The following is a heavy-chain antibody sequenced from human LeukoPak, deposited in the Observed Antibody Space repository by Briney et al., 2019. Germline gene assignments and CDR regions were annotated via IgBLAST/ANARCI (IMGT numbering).Heavy chain of an antibody. CDR2: ISNSGDTM. Sequence: PGGSLRLSCAASGFTFSDYYMGWMRHAPGKGLEWVSYISNSGDTMYYVDSVKGRFTISRDNAKNSLFLQMSSLRVEDTTIYYCARARGSYAFDIWGQGTMVTVSS. V-gene: IGHV3-11*04. D-gene: IGHD1-26*01. CDR3: ARARGSYAFDI. J-gene: IGHJ3*02. CDR1: GFTFSDYY.